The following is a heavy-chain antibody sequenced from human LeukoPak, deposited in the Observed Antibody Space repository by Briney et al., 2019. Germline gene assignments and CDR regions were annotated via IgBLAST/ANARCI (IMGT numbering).Heavy chain of an antibody. CDR1: GFTFSSYS. V-gene: IGHV3-48*04. J-gene: IGHJ4*02. CDR3: ARDRGLRGNAFDY. Sequence: GGSLRLSCAASGFTFSSYSMNWVRQAPGKGLEWVSYISSSSTIYYADSVKGRFTISRDNAKNSLYLQMNSLRAEDTAVYYCARDRGLRGNAFDYWGQGTLVTVSS. CDR2: ISSSSTI. D-gene: IGHD3-16*01.